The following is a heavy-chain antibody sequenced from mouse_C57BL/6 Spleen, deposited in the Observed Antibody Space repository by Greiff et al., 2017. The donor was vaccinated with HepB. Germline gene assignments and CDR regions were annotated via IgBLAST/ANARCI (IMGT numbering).Heavy chain of an antibody. V-gene: IGHV1-59*01. CDR3: ARGHGSSYFDY. J-gene: IGHJ2*01. CDR1: GYTFTSYW. Sequence: VQLQQPGAELVRPGTSVKLSCKASGYTFTSYWMHWVKQRPGQGLEWIGVIDPSDSYTNYNQKFKGKTTLTVDTSSSTAYMQLSSLTSEDSAVYYCARGHGSSYFDYWGQGTTLTVSS. CDR2: IDPSDSYT. D-gene: IGHD1-1*01.